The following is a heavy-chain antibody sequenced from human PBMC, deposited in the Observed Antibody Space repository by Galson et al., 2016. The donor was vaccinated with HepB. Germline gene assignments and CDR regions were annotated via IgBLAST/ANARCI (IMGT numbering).Heavy chain of an antibody. CDR2: INAEGTST. V-gene: IGHV3-74*01. D-gene: IGHD2-21*02. Sequence: SLRLSCAASGFTFSSYAMNWVRQAPGKGLVWVSYINAEGTSTTYADSVKGRFTISRDNAKNTVHLQMNSLRAEDTAIYYCTRDDSYGLDVWGQGTTVAVSS. CDR1: GFTFSSYA. CDR3: TRDDSYGLDV. J-gene: IGHJ6*02.